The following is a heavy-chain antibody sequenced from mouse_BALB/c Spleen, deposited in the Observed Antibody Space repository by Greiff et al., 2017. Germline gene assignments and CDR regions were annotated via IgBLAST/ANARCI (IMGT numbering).Heavy chain of an antibody. CDR1: GYTFTSYT. D-gene: IGHD2-3*01. CDR3: ARVDGYYLGGAMDY. J-gene: IGHJ4*01. Sequence: VQGVESAAELARPGASVKMSCKASGYTFTSYTMHWVKQRPGQGLEWIGYINPSSGYTEYNQKFKDKTTLTADKSSSTAYMQLSSLTSEDSAVYYCARVDGYYLGGAMDYWGQGTSVTVSS. V-gene: IGHV1-4*02. CDR2: INPSSGYT.